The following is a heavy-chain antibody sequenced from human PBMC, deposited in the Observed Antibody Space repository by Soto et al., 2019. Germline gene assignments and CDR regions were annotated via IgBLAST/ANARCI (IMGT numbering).Heavy chain of an antibody. Sequence: GGSLRLSCAASGFTFSSNWMHWVRQAPGKGLVWVSRINSDGSITTYADSVKGRFTISRDNAKNTLYLQMNSLRAEDTAVYYCARVDTTKGGLDWDQGNLVTVSS. D-gene: IGHD1-1*01. J-gene: IGHJ4*02. CDR1: GFTFSSNW. V-gene: IGHV3-74*01. CDR3: ARVDTTKGGLD. CDR2: INSDGSIT.